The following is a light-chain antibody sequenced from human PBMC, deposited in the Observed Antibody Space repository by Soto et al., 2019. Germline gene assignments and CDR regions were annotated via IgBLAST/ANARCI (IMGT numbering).Light chain of an antibody. CDR2: EGT. CDR3: CSYAGSFSVV. CDR1: HSDVGSYNL. J-gene: IGLJ2*01. Sequence: QSALTQPASVSGSPGQSITISCTGTHSDVGSYNLVSWYQQHPGKAPKLMIYEGTKRPSGVSDRFSGSKSGNTASLTISGLEAEVEADYYCCSYAGSFSVVFGGGTKLTVL. V-gene: IGLV2-23*01.